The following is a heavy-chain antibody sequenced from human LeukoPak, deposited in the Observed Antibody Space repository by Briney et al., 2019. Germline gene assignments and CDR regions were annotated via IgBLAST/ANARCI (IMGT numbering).Heavy chain of an antibody. V-gene: IGHV4-4*07. Sequence: SETLSLTCTVSGGSISNSYWSWVRQPAGKGLEWIGRIYTSGSTDYNPSLKSRVTMSVDTSKNQFSLNLRSVTAADTAIYYCARGPPPDFDCWGQGTLVTVSS. CDR1: GGSISNSY. J-gene: IGHJ4*02. CDR2: IYTSGST. CDR3: ARGPPPDFDC.